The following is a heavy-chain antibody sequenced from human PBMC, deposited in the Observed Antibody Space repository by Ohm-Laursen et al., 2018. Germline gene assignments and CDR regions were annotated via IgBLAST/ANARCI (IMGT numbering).Heavy chain of an antibody. V-gene: IGHV1-8*01. J-gene: IGHJ4*02. CDR1: GYTFTSYD. CDR3: ARVGCSGGSCSDY. D-gene: IGHD2-15*01. CDR2: MNPNSGNT. Sequence: ASVKVSCKASGYTFTSYDINWVRQAPGQGLEWMGWMNPNSGNTGYAQKFQGRVTMTRNTSINTAYMELSSLRSEDTAVYYCARVGCSGGSCSDYWGQGTLVTVSS.